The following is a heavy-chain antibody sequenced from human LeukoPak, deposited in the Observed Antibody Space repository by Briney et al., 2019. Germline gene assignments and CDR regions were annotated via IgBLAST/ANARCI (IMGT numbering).Heavy chain of an antibody. Sequence: GGSLRLSCAASGFTFSSYWMSWVRHAPGKGLECVANIKQDGSEKYYVDSVKGRFTISRDNAKNSLYLQMNSLRAEDTAVYYCARDPDYYDSNPDYWGQGTLVTVSS. D-gene: IGHD3-22*01. CDR3: ARDPDYYDSNPDY. CDR1: GFTFSSYW. J-gene: IGHJ4*02. V-gene: IGHV3-7*01. CDR2: IKQDGSEK.